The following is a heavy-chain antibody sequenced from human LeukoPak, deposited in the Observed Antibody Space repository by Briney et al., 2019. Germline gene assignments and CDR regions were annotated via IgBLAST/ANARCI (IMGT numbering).Heavy chain of an antibody. CDR1: GFTFSNNY. V-gene: IGHV3-53*01. CDR3: ARLGFVVPAVIFDY. D-gene: IGHD2-2*02. CDR2: IYIGGST. Sequence: GGSLRLSCAGSGFTFSNNYMSWVRQAPGKGLEWVSVIYIGGSTYYADSVKGRFTISRDISKNTLYLQMNSLRAEDTAMYYCARLGFVVPAVIFDYWGQGTLVTVSS. J-gene: IGHJ4*02.